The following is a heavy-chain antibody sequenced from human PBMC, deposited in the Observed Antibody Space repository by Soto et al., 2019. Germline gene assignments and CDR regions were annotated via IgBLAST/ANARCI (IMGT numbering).Heavy chain of an antibody. CDR3: ARAKLIRFLEWLSGDFDY. CDR2: ISAYNGNT. J-gene: IGHJ4*02. Sequence: SVKDSCKASGYTFTSYGISWVRQAPVQGLEWMGWISAYNGNTNYAQKLQGRVTMTTDTSTSTAYMELRSLRSDDTAVYYCARAKLIRFLEWLSGDFDYWGQGTLVTVSS. D-gene: IGHD3-3*01. V-gene: IGHV1-18*01. CDR1: GYTFTSYG.